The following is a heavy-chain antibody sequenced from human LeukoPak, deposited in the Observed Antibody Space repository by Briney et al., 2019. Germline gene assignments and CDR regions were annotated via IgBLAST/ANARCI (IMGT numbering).Heavy chain of an antibody. J-gene: IGHJ4*02. Sequence: ASVKVSCKASGYTFTTYDINWVGQATGQGLEWMGWMNPNSGNTGYAQKFQGRVAMTRDTSTSRVYMEVSSLRSEDTAVYYCARTYSSSDEFDYWGQGTLVTVSS. CDR1: GYTFTTYD. CDR3: ARTYSSSDEFDY. D-gene: IGHD6-13*01. CDR2: MNPNSGNT. V-gene: IGHV1-8*01.